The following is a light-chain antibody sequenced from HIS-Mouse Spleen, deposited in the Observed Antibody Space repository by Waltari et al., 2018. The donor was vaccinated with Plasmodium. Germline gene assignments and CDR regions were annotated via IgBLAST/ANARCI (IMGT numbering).Light chain of an antibody. V-gene: IGKV1-5*03. J-gene: IGKJ2*01. Sequence: DIQMTQSTSTLSASVGDRVTITCRASQSISSWVAWYQQTPGKSPKLLIYKASSLESGVPSRFSGSGSGTEFTLTISSLQPDDFATYYCQQYNSYSYTFGQGTKLEIK. CDR2: KAS. CDR1: QSISSW. CDR3: QQYNSYSYT.